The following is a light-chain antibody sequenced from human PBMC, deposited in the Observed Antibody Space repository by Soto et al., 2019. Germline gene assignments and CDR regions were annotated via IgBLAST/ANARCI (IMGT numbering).Light chain of an antibody. Sequence: SVLTQPPSASGTPGQRVTISCSGSNSNIGSNTVNCYQHLPGRAPKLLIYYDNLRPSGVHDRISGYKSGTSASLAISGLQYDDEADYYCAASYDSPNCCVYRTGTKATV. CDR3: AASYDSPNCCV. CDR1: NSNIGSNT. J-gene: IGLJ1*01. V-gene: IGLV1-44*01. CDR2: YDN.